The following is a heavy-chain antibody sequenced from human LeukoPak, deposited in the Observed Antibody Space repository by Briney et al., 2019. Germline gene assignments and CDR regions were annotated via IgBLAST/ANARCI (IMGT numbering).Heavy chain of an antibody. CDR1: GGSISSGGYY. CDR3: ARLQSSLPYFDY. Sequence: SETLSLTCTVSGGSISSGGYYWSWIRQHPGKGLEWIGYIYYSGSTYYNPSLKSRVTISVDTSKNQFSLKLSSVTAADTAVYYCARLQSSLPYFDYWGQGTLVTVSS. CDR2: IYYSGST. D-gene: IGHD4-11*01. J-gene: IGHJ4*02. V-gene: IGHV4-31*03.